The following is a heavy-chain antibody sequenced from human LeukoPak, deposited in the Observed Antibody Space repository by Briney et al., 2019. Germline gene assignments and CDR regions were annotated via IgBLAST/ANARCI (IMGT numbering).Heavy chain of an antibody. Sequence: GGSLRLSCVASGFTFSSYAINWVRQVPGKGLEWVSAISGSGGSTFYVDSVKGRFTISRDNSKNTLYLQMNSLRAEDTAVYYCAMSYSSSSVVAFDIWGQGTMVIVSS. CDR1: GFTFSSYA. J-gene: IGHJ3*02. CDR3: AMSYSSSSVVAFDI. V-gene: IGHV3-23*01. CDR2: ISGSGGST. D-gene: IGHD6-6*01.